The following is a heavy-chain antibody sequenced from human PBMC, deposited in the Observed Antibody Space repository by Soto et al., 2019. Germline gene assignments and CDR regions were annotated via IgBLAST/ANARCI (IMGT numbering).Heavy chain of an antibody. Sequence: EMQLLESGGGLVQPGGSLRLSCAASGFTFSRFAMSWVRQAPGKGLDWVSAISGSGGSTYSADSVKGRFTISRDNSKNTLYLQMSSLRAEDTAVYYCARGFSAGKGSSPDFWGQGSLVTVSS. D-gene: IGHD6-13*01. CDR2: ISGSGGST. J-gene: IGHJ4*02. V-gene: IGHV3-23*01. CDR3: ARGFSAGKGSSPDF. CDR1: GFTFSRFA.